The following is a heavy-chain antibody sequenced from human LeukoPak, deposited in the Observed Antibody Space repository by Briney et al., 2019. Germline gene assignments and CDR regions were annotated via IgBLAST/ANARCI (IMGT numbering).Heavy chain of an antibody. CDR2: KYYSGST. J-gene: IGHJ4*02. D-gene: IGHD6-19*01. V-gene: IGHV4-34*01. CDR3: ARVSTGWYHYFYS. CDR1: GGSFSGYY. Sequence: SETLSLTCAVYGGSFSGYYWSWIRQPPGKGLEWIGHKYYSGSTYYNPSLKGRVSISVDTTIYQFSLSFSSVTAADTAVYYCARVSTGWYHYFYSWGQGTLVTVSS.